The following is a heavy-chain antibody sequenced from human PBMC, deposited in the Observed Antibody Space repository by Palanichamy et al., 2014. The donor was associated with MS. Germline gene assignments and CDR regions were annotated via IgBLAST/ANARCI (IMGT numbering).Heavy chain of an antibody. J-gene: IGHJ4*02. D-gene: IGHD3-22*01. CDR1: GFTFDDYA. CDR3: AKDYGGGYYDSRRLVGLYFDF. CDR2: ISWNSGNI. Sequence: EVQLVESGGGLVQPGRSLRLSCAASGFTFDDYAMHWVRQAPGKGLEWVSGISWNSGNIGYADSVKGRFTISRDNAKNSLYLQMNSLRAEDTALYYCAKDYGGGYYDSRRLVGLYFDFWGQGTLVTVSS. V-gene: IGHV3-9*01.